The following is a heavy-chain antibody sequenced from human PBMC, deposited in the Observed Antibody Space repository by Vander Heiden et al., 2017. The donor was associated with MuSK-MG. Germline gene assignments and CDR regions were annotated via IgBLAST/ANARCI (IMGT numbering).Heavy chain of an antibody. J-gene: IGHJ4*02. D-gene: IGHD1-26*01. V-gene: IGHV3-43*01. CDR2: ISWDGGRI. Sequence: EVQLVESGGVVVQPGGSLRPSCAASGFTFGDYTMHWVRQAPGKGLEWVSLISWDGGRIYYADSVKGRFTISRDNSKNSLYLQMNSLRTEDTAFYYCAKDSYGGSYGAAFDYWGQGTLVTVSS. CDR3: AKDSYGGSYGAAFDY. CDR1: GFTFGDYT.